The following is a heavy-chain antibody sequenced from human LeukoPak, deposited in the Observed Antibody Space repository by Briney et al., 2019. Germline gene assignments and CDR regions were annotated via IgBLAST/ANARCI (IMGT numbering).Heavy chain of an antibody. J-gene: IGHJ4*02. CDR2: IYDSGST. CDR1: GGSIRSSYYY. Sequence: SETLSLTCTVSGGSIRSSYYYWGWIRQPPGKGLEWIGSIYDSGSTYYNPSLKSRVTISVDTSKNQFSLKLNSVTAADTAVYYCARGYGDYYFDYWGQGTLVTVSS. V-gene: IGHV4-39*01. D-gene: IGHD4-17*01. CDR3: ARGYGDYYFDY.